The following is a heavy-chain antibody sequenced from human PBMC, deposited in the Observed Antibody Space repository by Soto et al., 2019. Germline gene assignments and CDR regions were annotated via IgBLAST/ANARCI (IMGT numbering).Heavy chain of an antibody. J-gene: IGHJ6*03. CDR3: ARTHVVPGPSYYYYYYMDV. Sequence: ASVKVSCKASGYTFTSYGISWVRQAPGQGLEWMGWISAYNGNTNYAQKLQGRVTMTTDTSTSTAYMELRSLRSDDTAVYYCARTHVVPGPSYYYYYYMDVWGKGTPVTVSS. CDR2: ISAYNGNT. V-gene: IGHV1-18*01. CDR1: GYTFTSYG. D-gene: IGHD2-2*01.